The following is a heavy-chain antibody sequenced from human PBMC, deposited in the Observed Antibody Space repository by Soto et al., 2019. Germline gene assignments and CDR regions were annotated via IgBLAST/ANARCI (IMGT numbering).Heavy chain of an antibody. Sequence: QVQLVQSGAEVKKPGASVKVSCKASGYTFTSYTIHWVRQAPGQRLEWMGWTNAGNGNTKYSQNFQGRVTITRDTSASTAYMELSSLRSEDTAMYYCARRLGGSSQNWGQGTLVTVSS. CDR3: ARRLGGSSQN. V-gene: IGHV1-3*01. D-gene: IGHD1-26*01. J-gene: IGHJ4*02. CDR2: TNAGNGNT. CDR1: GYTFTSYT.